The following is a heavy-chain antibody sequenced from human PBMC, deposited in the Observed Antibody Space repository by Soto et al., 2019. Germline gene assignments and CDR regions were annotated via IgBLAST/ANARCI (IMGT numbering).Heavy chain of an antibody. D-gene: IGHD6-13*01. CDR2: IYWDDDK. Sequence: QITLKESGPTLVKPTQTLTLTCTFSGFSLSTSGVGVGWIRQPPGKALEWLALIYWDDDKRYSPSLKSRLTLTKDPSKNQVVLTMPNMDPVDTATYYCAHSPPTQQLPHRDAFDIWGQGTMVTVSS. CDR3: AHSPPTQQLPHRDAFDI. V-gene: IGHV2-5*02. J-gene: IGHJ3*02. CDR1: GFSLSTSGVG.